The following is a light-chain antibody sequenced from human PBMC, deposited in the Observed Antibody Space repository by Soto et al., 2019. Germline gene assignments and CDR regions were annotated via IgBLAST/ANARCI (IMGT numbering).Light chain of an antibody. J-gene: IGLJ2*01. V-gene: IGLV4-69*01. CDR2: LNSDGRH. CDR3: QTWGTDTVV. CDR1: SGHSNYA. Sequence: QSVLTQSPSASASLGASVKLTCTLSSGHSNYAIAWHQQQPEKGPRYLMKLNSDGRHSKGDGIPDRFSGSSSGTERYLTISSLQSEDEADYYCQTWGTDTVVFGGGTKLTV.